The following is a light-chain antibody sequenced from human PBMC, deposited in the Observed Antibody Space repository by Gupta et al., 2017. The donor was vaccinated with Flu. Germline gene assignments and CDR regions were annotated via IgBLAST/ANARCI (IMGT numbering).Light chain of an antibody. V-gene: IGLV6-57*01. J-gene: IGLJ3*02. Sequence: VLTQPHSVSESPGKTVTISCTRSTGSIATNLVQWFQQRPGSFPTTVIYVSDRRPSGVPNRFSGSIARSSTSASPTISGLRTDDEADYYCQLYADANLCVFGGGTRLTVL. CDR1: TGSIATNL. CDR3: QLYADANLCV. CDR2: VSD.